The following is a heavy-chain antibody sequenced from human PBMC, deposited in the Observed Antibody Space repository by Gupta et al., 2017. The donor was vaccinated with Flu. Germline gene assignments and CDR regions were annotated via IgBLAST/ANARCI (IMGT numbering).Heavy chain of an antibody. J-gene: IGHJ4*02. CDR1: GVSFSGYY. CDR3: ARSAGLKY. V-gene: IGHV4-34*01. Sequence: QVQLQQWGAGRLKPSEPLSLTCAVCGVSFSGYYWSWIRQPPGKGLEWIGEINHSGSTNYNPSLKSRVTISVDTSKNQFSLKLSSVTAADTAVYYCARSAGLKYWGQGTLVTVSS. D-gene: IGHD3-10*01. CDR2: INHSGST.